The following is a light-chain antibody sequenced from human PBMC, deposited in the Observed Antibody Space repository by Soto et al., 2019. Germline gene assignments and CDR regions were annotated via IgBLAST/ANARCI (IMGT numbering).Light chain of an antibody. CDR2: GAS. J-gene: IGKJ2*01. V-gene: IGKV3-20*01. CDR3: QLQDT. Sequence: EIVLTQSPGTLSLSPGERATLSCRASQSVSSSYLAWYQQKPGQAPRLLIYGASSRATGIPDRFSGSGSGTDFTLTISILEPEDFEVYYFQLQDTFGQGPNLEI. CDR1: QSVSSSY.